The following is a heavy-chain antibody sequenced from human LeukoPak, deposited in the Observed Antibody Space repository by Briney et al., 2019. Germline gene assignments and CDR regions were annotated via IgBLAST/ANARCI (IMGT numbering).Heavy chain of an antibody. CDR1: GYSISSGYY. CDR2: IYHSGST. D-gene: IGHD6-13*01. V-gene: IGHV4-38-2*02. CDR3: ARARQQLVYFDY. J-gene: IGHJ4*02. Sequence: SETLSLTCTVSGYSISSGYYWGWIRQHPGKGLEWIGSIYHSGSTYYNPSLKSRVTISVDTSKNQFSLKLSSVTAADTAVYYCARARQQLVYFDYWGQGTLVTVSS.